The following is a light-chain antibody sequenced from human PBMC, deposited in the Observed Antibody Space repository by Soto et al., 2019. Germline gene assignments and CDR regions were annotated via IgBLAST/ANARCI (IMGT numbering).Light chain of an antibody. J-gene: IGLJ2*01. CDR1: SSDVGGYNY. CDR3: SSYTSSSTGV. Sequence: QSALTQPASVSGSPGQSITISCTGTSSDVGGYNYVSWYQQHPGKAPKLMIYEVSNRPSGVSNRFSGSKSGNTASLTISGLQAEDEAVYYCSSYTSSSTGVFGGGTKLTVL. V-gene: IGLV2-14*01. CDR2: EVS.